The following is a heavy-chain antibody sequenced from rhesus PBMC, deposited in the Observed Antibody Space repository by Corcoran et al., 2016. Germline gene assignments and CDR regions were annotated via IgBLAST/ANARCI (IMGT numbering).Heavy chain of an antibody. CDR1: GYPISSGYG. Sequence: QLQLQEAGPGRVKPSGPLSPTCAVSGYPISSGYGWSRLRQPTGKGLGWVGYISYSGSTSYNPSLKSRVTIARDTSKNQFSLKLSSVTAADTAVYYCARVSSSRFYYFDYWGQGVLVTVSS. D-gene: IGHD6-19*01. V-gene: IGHV4-122*02. CDR2: ISYSGST. CDR3: ARVSSSRFYYFDY. J-gene: IGHJ4*01.